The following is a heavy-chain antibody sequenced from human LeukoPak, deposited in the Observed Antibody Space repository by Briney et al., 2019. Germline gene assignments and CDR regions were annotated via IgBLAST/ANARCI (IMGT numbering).Heavy chain of an antibody. J-gene: IGHJ4*02. CDR3: ARHGPRRDGYNYDY. V-gene: IGHV4-59*08. CDR1: GASIRSYY. D-gene: IGHD5-24*01. CDR2: IYYTGST. Sequence: SETLSLTCTVSGASIRSYYWSWIRQPPGKGLECIGYIYYTGSTNYNDNPSLKSRVTISVDTTKNQFSLKLSSVTAADTAVYYCARHGPRRDGYNYDYWGPGTLVTVSS.